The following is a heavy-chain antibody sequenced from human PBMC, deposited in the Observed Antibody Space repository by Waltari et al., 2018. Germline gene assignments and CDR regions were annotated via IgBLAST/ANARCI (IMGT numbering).Heavy chain of an antibody. CDR2: IYSAVTT. D-gene: IGHD2-21*02. J-gene: IGHJ4*02. Sequence: HLVESGGGLSQPGGSLRLSCAASGFPVPNYYMTWVRQAPGRGLECFSVIYSAVTTYYAYSVKGRFTISRDTFRNTLYLQMDNLRPDDTAVYYCARGNTASLDYWGQGTLVTVSS. V-gene: IGHV3-53*01. CDR3: ARGNTASLDY. CDR1: GFPVPNYY.